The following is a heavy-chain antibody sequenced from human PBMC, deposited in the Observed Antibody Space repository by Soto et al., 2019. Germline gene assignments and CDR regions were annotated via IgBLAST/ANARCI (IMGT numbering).Heavy chain of an antibody. D-gene: IGHD2-21*02. CDR2: ISGSGGST. J-gene: IGHJ5*02. V-gene: IGHV3-23*01. Sequence: PGGSLRLSCAASGSTFSSYAMSWVRQAPGKGLEWVSAISGSGGSTYYADSVKGRFTISRDNSKNTLYPQMNSLRAEDTAVYYCAKDQHIVVVTAISWFDPWGQGTLVTVSS. CDR1: GSTFSSYA. CDR3: AKDQHIVVVTAISWFDP.